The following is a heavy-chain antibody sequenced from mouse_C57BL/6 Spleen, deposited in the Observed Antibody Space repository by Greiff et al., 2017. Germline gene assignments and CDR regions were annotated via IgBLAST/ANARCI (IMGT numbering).Heavy chain of an antibody. J-gene: IGHJ4*01. CDR2: IYPGDGDT. CDR1: GYAFSSYW. D-gene: IGHD1-1*01. Sequence: QVQLQQSGAELVKPGASVKISCKASGYAFSSYWMNWVKQRPGKGLEWIGQIYPGDGDTNYNGKFKGKATLTADKSSSTAYMQLSSLTSEDSAVYFCARSPYGSSYAMDYWGQGTSVTVSS. CDR3: ARSPYGSSYAMDY. V-gene: IGHV1-80*01.